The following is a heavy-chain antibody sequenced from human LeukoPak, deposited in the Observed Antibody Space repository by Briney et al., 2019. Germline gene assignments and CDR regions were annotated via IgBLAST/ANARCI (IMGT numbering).Heavy chain of an antibody. J-gene: IGHJ4*02. V-gene: IGHV1-2*06. CDR1: GYTFTGYY. CDR2: INPNSGGT. Sequence: EASVKVSCKASGYTFTGYYMHWVRQAPGQGLEWMGRINPNSGGTNYAQKFQGRVTMTRDTSISTAYMELSRLRSDDTAVYYCAREPNYYDSSGYFFDYWGQGTLVTVSS. D-gene: IGHD3-22*01. CDR3: AREPNYYDSSGYFFDY.